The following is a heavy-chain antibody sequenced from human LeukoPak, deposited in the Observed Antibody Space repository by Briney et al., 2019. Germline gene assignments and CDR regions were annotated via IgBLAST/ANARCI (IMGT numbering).Heavy chain of an antibody. J-gene: IGHJ3*02. D-gene: IGHD6-13*01. CDR1: GYTFTSYD. Sequence: GASVKVSCKASGYTFTSYDINWVRQATGQGLEWMGWMNPNSGNTGYAQKFQGRVTMTRNTSISTAYMELSSLRSEDTAVYYCARDGYSSSWAAFDIWGQGAMVTVSS. V-gene: IGHV1-8*01. CDR3: ARDGYSSSWAAFDI. CDR2: MNPNSGNT.